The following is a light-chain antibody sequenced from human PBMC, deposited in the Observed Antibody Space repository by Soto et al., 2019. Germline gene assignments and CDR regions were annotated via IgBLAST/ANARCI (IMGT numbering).Light chain of an antibody. CDR2: EVS. V-gene: IGLV2-14*01. Sequence: QSVLTQPASLSGSPGQSITISCTGTSSDVGGYNYVSWYQLHPGKAPKLIIYEVSNRPSGVSNRFSGSKSGNTASLTISGLQAEDEADYYCNSYTSSTAYVFGNGTKVTVL. CDR3: NSYTSSTAYV. J-gene: IGLJ1*01. CDR1: SSDVGGYNY.